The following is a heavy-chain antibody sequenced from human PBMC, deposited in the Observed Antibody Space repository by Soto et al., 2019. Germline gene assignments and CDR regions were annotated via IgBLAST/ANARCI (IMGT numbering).Heavy chain of an antibody. CDR2: ISSNSITI. CDR1: GFTFSTYS. Sequence: EVQLVESGGGLVQPGGSLRLSCAASGFTFSTYSMNWVRQAPGKGLEWVSYISSNSITIYYADSVKGRFTISRDNAKNSLYLQMNSVRDEDTAVYYCALNGYNCDFDYWGPGTLVSVSS. V-gene: IGHV3-48*02. CDR3: ALNGYNCDFDY. J-gene: IGHJ4*02. D-gene: IGHD5-12*01.